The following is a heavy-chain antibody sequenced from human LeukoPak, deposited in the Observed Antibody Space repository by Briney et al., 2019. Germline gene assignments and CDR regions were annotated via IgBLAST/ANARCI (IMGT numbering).Heavy chain of an antibody. D-gene: IGHD3-22*01. J-gene: IGHJ4*02. CDR1: GFTFSSYA. V-gene: IGHV3-30-3*01. CDR3: ASKEDDYYDSSGYYAY. CDR2: ISYDGSNK. Sequence: PGGSLRLSCAASGFTFSSYAMHRVRQAPGKGLEWVAVISYDGSNKYYADSVKGRFTISRDNSKNTLYLQMNSLRAEDTAVYYCASKEDDYYDSSGYYAYWGQGTLVAVPS.